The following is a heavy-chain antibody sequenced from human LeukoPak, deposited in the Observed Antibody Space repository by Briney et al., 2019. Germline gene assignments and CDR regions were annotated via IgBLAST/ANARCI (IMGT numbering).Heavy chain of an antibody. CDR1: GFTFRSYW. CDR3: ARDLGYYYYYMDV. D-gene: IGHD3-10*01. Sequence: PGGSLRLSCAASGFTFRSYWMHWVRQAPGMGLVWVSRINTDGTTPTYADSVKGRFTISRDNAKSTLYLQMNSLRAEDTAVYYCARDLGYYYYYMDVWGRGTTVTVSS. CDR2: INTDGTTP. J-gene: IGHJ6*03. V-gene: IGHV3-74*01.